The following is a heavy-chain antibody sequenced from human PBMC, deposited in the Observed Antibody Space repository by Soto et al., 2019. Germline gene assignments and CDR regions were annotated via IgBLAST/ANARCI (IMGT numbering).Heavy chain of an antibody. J-gene: IGHJ4*02. CDR3: ASRRFSLGPYFAY. V-gene: IGHV3-48*01. Sequence: VQLVESGGGLVQPGGSLRLSCTASGFAFNTYSMNWVRQAPGKGLEWVSYIASTSSPISYADSVKGRFTISRDNAKNSLYLQMNSLRAEDTAVYYCASRRFSLGPYFAYWGQGTLVTVSS. CDR1: GFAFNTYS. CDR2: IASTSSPI. D-gene: IGHD7-27*01.